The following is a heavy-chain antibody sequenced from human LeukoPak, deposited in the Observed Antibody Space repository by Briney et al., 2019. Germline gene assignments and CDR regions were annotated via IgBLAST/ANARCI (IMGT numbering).Heavy chain of an antibody. CDR2: ISGSGTST. CDR3: ARNWVTTIDAFDI. Sequence: GGSLRLSCAASGFTFSSYSMNWVRQAPGKVLEWVSGISGSGTSTYYADSVKGRFTISRDNAKNTLSVQMKSLRVEDTAKYYCARNWVTTIDAFDIWGQGTMVTVSS. D-gene: IGHD2-21*02. V-gene: IGHV3-23*01. J-gene: IGHJ3*02. CDR1: GFTFSSYS.